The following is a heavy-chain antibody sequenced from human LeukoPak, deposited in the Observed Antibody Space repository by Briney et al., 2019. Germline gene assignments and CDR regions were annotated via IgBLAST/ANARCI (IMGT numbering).Heavy chain of an antibody. CDR3: ARSIAARRGYIDY. CDR2: INHSGST. CDR1: GGSFSGYY. D-gene: IGHD6-6*01. V-gene: IGHV4-34*01. Sequence: SETLSLTCAVYGGSFSGYYWSWIRQPPGKGLEWIGEINHSGSTNYNPSLKSRVTISVDTSKNQFSLKLSSVTAADTAVYYCARSIAARRGYIDYWGQGTLVTVSS. J-gene: IGHJ4*02.